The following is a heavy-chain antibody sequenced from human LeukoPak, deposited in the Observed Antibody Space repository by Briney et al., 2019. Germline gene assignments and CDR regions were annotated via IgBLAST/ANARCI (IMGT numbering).Heavy chain of an antibody. D-gene: IGHD3-3*01. Sequence: ASVKVSCKASGGTFSSYAISWVRQAPGQGLEWMGWINPNSGGTNYAQKFQGRVTMTRDTSISTAYMELSRLRSDDTAVYYCARGNLEWLLDIWGQGTMVTVSS. CDR1: GGTFSSYA. V-gene: IGHV1-2*02. CDR2: INPNSGGT. J-gene: IGHJ3*02. CDR3: ARGNLEWLLDI.